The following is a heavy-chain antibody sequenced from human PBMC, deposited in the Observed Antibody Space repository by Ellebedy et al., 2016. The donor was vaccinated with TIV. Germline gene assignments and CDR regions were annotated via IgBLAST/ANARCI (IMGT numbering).Heavy chain of an antibody. CDR1: GGSFSGYY. D-gene: IGHD5-12*01. J-gene: IGHJ5*02. V-gene: IGHV4-34*01. Sequence: SETLSLXXTVYGGSFSGYYWSWIRQPPGKGLEWIGEINHSGSTSYNPSLKGRVTISVDTSKNEFSLKLRSVTAADTAVYYCARQVATISLAWFDPWGQGTLVTVSS. CDR2: INHSGST. CDR3: ARQVATISLAWFDP.